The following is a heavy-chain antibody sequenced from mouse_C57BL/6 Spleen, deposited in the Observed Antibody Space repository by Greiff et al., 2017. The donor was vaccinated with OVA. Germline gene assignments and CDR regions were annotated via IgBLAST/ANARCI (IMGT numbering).Heavy chain of an antibody. CDR1: GFTFSSYA. D-gene: IGHD2-5*01. CDR2: ISSGGDYI. V-gene: IGHV5-9-1*02. CDR3: TRDYYSNRYFDV. Sequence: EVQRVESGEGLVKPGGSLKLSCAASGFTFSSYAMSWVRQTPEKRLEWVAYISSGGDYIYYADTVKGRFTISRDNARNTLYLQMSSLKSEDTAMYYCTRDYYSNRYFDVWGTGTTVTVSS. J-gene: IGHJ1*03.